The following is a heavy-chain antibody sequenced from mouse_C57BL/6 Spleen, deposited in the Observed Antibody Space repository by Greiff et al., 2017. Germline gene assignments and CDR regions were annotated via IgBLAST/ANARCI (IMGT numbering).Heavy chain of an antibody. V-gene: IGHV1-52*01. CDR1: GYTFTSYW. D-gene: IGHD3-2*02. CDR2: IDPSDSET. Sequence: QVQLQQSGAELVRPGSSVKLSCKASGYTFTSYWMHWVKQRPIQGLDWIGNIDPSDSETHYNQKFKDKATLTIDKSSSTAYMQLSSLTSEDSAVCCCSRHSSGYAAWFADWGQGTLVTVSA. J-gene: IGHJ3*01. CDR3: SRHSSGYAAWFAD.